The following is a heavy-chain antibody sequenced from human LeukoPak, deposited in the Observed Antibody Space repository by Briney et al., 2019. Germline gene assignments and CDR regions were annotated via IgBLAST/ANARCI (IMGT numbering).Heavy chain of an antibody. CDR1: GFTFSSYA. V-gene: IGHV3-30*04. J-gene: IGHJ4*02. Sequence: GRSLRLSCAASGFTFSSYAMHWVRQAPGKGLEWVAVIPYDGSNKYYADSVKGRFTISRDNSKNTLYLQMNSLRAEDTAVYYCARDGDYYGSGRPYYWGQGTLVTVSS. CDR3: ARDGDYYGSGRPYY. D-gene: IGHD3-10*01. CDR2: IPYDGSNK.